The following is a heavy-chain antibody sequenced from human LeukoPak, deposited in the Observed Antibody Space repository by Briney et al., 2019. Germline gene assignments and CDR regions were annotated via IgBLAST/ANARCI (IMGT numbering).Heavy chain of an antibody. V-gene: IGHV4-4*07. CDR1: GGSISSYY. CDR3: ATGGSGYWYFDL. D-gene: IGHD2-8*02. CDR2: IYTSGST. Sequence: KPSETLPLTCTVSGGSISSYYWSWIRQPAGKGLEWIGRIYTSGSTNYNPSLKSRVTISADKSKNQFSLKLSSVTAADTAVYYCATGGSGYWYFDLWGRGTLVTVSS. J-gene: IGHJ2*01.